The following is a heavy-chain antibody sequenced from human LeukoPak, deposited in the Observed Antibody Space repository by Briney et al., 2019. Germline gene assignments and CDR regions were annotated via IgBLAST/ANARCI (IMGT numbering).Heavy chain of an antibody. D-gene: IGHD3-22*01. Sequence: GGSLRLSCAASGFTFDDYAMHWVRQAPGKGLEWVSGISWNSGSIGYADSVKGRFTISRDNAKNSLYLQMNSLRAEDTALYYCAKDTGYDNSGYLHIDQWGQGTLVTVSS. CDR3: AKDTGYDNSGYLHIDQ. V-gene: IGHV3-9*01. CDR2: ISWNSGSI. CDR1: GFTFDDYA. J-gene: IGHJ4*02.